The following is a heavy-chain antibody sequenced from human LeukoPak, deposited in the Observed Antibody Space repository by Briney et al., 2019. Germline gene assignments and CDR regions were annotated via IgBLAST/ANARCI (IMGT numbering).Heavy chain of an antibody. CDR1: GFTFSIYA. V-gene: IGHV3-48*01. CDR2: ISSSGSTI. Sequence: GGSLRLSCAASGFTFSIYAMNWVRQAPGKGLEWVSYISSSGSTIYYADSVKGRFTISRDNSKNTLYLQMKSLRAEDTAVYYCAKGGGYEAQYYYYYLDVWGKGTTVTTSS. D-gene: IGHD5-12*01. J-gene: IGHJ6*03. CDR3: AKGGGYEAQYYYYYLDV.